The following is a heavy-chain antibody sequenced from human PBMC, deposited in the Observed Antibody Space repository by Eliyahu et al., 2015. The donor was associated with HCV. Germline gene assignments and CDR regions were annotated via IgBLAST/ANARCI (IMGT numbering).Heavy chain of an antibody. CDR1: GFTFGSIG. CDR3: ARDRPGHTMPLDY. D-gene: IGHD2-2*01. Sequence: QVQLVESGGGVVQPGRSLRLSXAASGFTFGSIGMXWVRXAPGKGXEWVAVIWYDGSNKYYADSVKGRFTISRDNSKNTLYLQMNSLRAEDTAVYYCARDRPGHTMPLDYWGQGTLVTVSS. J-gene: IGHJ4*02. V-gene: IGHV3-33*01. CDR2: IWYDGSNK.